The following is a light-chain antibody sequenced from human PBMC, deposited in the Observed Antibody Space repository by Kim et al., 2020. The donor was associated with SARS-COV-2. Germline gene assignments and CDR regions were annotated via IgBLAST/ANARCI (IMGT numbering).Light chain of an antibody. J-gene: IGKJ4*01. V-gene: IGKV1-16*02. CDR3: HLYTSYPLT. CDR2: AAA. CDR1: PGTSTY. Sequence: ASLGDRVTITCRASPGTSTYLARFPPKPGKAPKSLIYAAASLQSGVPAKFSGSGSRTHFTLIISSLPHDDIATYYCHLYTSYPLTFGGGTKVDLK.